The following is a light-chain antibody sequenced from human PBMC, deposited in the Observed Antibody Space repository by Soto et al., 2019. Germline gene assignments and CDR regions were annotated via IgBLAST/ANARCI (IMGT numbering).Light chain of an antibody. CDR3: QQYYTYPLA. J-gene: IGKJ1*01. CDR1: QPISTY. CDR2: AAS. Sequence: AIRMTQSPSSISAFTGDRVTITCRASQPISTYLAWYQQKPGTAPTLLIYAASTLQSGVPSRFSDSGSGTDFTLTISCLQSEDFATYFCQQYYTYPLAFGQGTKVEIK. V-gene: IGKV1-8*01.